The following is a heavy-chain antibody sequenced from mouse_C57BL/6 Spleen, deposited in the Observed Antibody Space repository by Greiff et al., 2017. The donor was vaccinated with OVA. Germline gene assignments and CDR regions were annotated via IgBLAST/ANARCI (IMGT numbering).Heavy chain of an antibody. CDR3: ARDYYGFRYFDV. D-gene: IGHD1-2*01. J-gene: IGHJ1*03. CDR2: ISDGGSYT. Sequence: EVKLMESGGGLVKPGGSLKLSCAASGFTFSSYAMSWVRQTPEKRLEWVATISDGGSYTYYPDNVKGRFTISRDNAKNNLYLQMSHLKSEDTAMYYCARDYYGFRYFDVWGTGTTVTVSS. CDR1: GFTFSSYA. V-gene: IGHV5-4*01.